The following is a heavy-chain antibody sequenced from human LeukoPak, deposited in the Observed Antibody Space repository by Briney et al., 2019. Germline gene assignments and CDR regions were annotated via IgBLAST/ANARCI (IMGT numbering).Heavy chain of an antibody. CDR2: IIPILGIA. Sequence: SVKVSCKASGYTFTNYGISWVRQAPGQGLEWMGRIIPILGIANYAQKFQGRVTITADKSTSTAYMELSSLRSEDTAVYYCAREVLDNTALFAFDIWGQGTMVTVSS. V-gene: IGHV1-69*04. J-gene: IGHJ3*02. CDR1: GYTFTNYG. D-gene: IGHD5-18*01. CDR3: AREVLDNTALFAFDI.